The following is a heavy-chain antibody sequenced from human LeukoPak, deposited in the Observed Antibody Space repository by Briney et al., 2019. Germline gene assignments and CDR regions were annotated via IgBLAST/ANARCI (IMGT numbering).Heavy chain of an antibody. CDR3: ARFIAVAGTGI. Sequence: PSETLSLTCAVYGGSFSGYYWSWIRQPPGKGLEWIGEINHSGSTNYNPSLKSRVTISVDTSKNQFSLKLSSATAADTAVYYCARFIAVAGTGIWGQGTMVTVSS. D-gene: IGHD6-19*01. CDR2: INHSGST. CDR1: GGSFSGYY. J-gene: IGHJ3*02. V-gene: IGHV4-34*01.